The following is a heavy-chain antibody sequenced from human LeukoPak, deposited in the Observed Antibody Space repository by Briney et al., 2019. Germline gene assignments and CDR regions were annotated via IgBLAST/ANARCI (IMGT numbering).Heavy chain of an antibody. CDR3: ARDGNDYGDH. D-gene: IGHD1-1*01. Sequence: PSQTLSLTCTVSGDSISSGSYYWSWIRQPAGKGLEWIGRIYINGGTNYNPSLKSRVTISVDTSRNQFSLKLSSVTAADTAVYYCARDGNDYGDHWGQGTLVTVSS. J-gene: IGHJ4*02. CDR1: GDSISSGSYY. CDR2: IYINGGT. V-gene: IGHV4-61*02.